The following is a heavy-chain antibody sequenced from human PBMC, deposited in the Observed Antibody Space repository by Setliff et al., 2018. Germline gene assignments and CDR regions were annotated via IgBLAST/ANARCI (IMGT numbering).Heavy chain of an antibody. CDR3: ARGERYSSGWMTDYGMDV. D-gene: IGHD6-19*01. CDR2: IIPIFGTA. J-gene: IGHJ6*02. V-gene: IGHV1-69*13. Sequence: ASVKVSCKASGGTFSSYAISWVRQAPGQGLEWMGGIIPIFGTANYAQKFQGRVTITADESTSTAYMELSSLRSEDTAVYYCARGERYSSGWMTDYGMDVWGQGTTVTVSS. CDR1: GGTFSSYA.